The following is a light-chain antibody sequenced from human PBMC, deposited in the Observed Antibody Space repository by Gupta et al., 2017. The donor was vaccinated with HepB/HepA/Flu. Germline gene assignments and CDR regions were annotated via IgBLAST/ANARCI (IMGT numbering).Light chain of an antibody. CDR3: GTWDSSLSAAV. CDR2: EDN. V-gene: IGLV1-51*02. Sequence: QSALTQPPSVSAALGQKVTIPCSGSSSNIGNNYVSWYQQLPGSAPKLLIYEDNKRPSGIPDRFSGSKSGTSATLGITVLQTGDEADYYCGTWDSSLSAAVFGGGTELTVL. CDR1: SSNIGNNY. J-gene: IGLJ2*01.